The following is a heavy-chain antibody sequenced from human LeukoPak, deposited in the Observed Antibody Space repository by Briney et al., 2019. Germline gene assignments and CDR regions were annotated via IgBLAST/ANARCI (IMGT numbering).Heavy chain of an antibody. D-gene: IGHD2-2*01. V-gene: IGHV1-18*01. J-gene: IGHJ3*02. CDR3: ARERAHIVVVPAATVPDAFDI. Sequence: GASVKVSCKTSGYTFTSYGISWVRQAPGQGLEWMGWISAYNGHTNYAQKVQGRVTMTTDTSTSTAYMELRSLRSEDTAVYYCARERAHIVVVPAATVPDAFDIWGQGTMVTVSS. CDR1: GYTFTSYG. CDR2: ISAYNGHT.